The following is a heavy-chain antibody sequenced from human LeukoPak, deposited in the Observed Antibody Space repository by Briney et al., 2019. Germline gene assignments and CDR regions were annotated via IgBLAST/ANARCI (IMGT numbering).Heavy chain of an antibody. V-gene: IGHV6-1*01. J-gene: IGHJ3*02. CDR1: GDSVSSTTAA. Sequence: SQTLSLTCAISGDSVSSTTAAWNWIRQSPSGGLEWLGRTYYRTKRYNQYGVSVKGRITIDPDTSRNQFSLQLDSVTPEDTAVYYCARDSTMTAISHDAFDIWGQGTVVTVSS. CDR2: TYYRTKRYN. CDR3: ARDSTMTAISHDAFDI. D-gene: IGHD4-17*01.